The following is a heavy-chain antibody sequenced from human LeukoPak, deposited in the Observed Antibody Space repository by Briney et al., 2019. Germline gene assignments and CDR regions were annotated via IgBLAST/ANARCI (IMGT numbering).Heavy chain of an antibody. CDR3: ARDPSERIAAAGYYMDV. CDR2: ICWNSGSI. J-gene: IGHJ6*03. D-gene: IGHD6-13*01. CDR1: GFTFDDYA. Sequence: PGRSLRLSCAASGFTFDDYAMHWVRQAPGKGLEWVSGICWNSGSIGYADSVKGRFTISRDNAKNSLYLQMNSLRAEDTAVYYCARDPSERIAAAGYYMDVWGKGTTVTVSS. V-gene: IGHV3-9*01.